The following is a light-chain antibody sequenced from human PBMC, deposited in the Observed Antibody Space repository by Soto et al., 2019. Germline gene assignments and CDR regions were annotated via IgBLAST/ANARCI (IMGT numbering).Light chain of an antibody. J-gene: IGLJ1*01. CDR1: SSDLAIYNY. CDR2: QVT. Sequence: QSALTQPASVSGSPVQSITISCTVTSSDLAIYNYVPWYQQQPGKAPKLMIYQVTNRPSGVSNRFSGSRSGNTASLTISGLQAEDEADYYCSSYTDSSNYVFGTGTKVTV. V-gene: IGLV2-14*01. CDR3: SSYTDSSNYV.